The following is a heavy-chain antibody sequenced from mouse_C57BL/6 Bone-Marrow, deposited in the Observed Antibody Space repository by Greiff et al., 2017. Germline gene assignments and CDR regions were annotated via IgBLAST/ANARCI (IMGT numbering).Heavy chain of an antibody. V-gene: IGHV5-6*01. CDR3: ARHPYRCYFDY. D-gene: IGHD2-10*01. Sequence: EVKLVESGGDLVKPGGSLKLSCAASGFTFSSYGMYWVRQTPDKRLEWVATISSGGSYTYYKDSVKGRFTISRDNAKNTLYLQMRSLKSEDTAMYYCARHPYRCYFDYWGQGTTLTVSS. CDR1: GFTFSSYG. J-gene: IGHJ2*01. CDR2: ISSGGSYT.